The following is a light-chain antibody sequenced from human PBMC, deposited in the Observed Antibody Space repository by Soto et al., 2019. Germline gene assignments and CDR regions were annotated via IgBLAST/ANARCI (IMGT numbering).Light chain of an antibody. V-gene: IGKV3-11*01. J-gene: IGKJ1*01. CDR2: DAS. CDR3: QQRSNWPPWT. Sequence: EIVLTQSPGTLSLYTGERATHSSRASQSVSSYLAWYQQKPGQAPRLLIYDASNRATGIPARFSGSGSGTDFTLTISSLEPEDFAVYYCQQRSNWPPWTFGQGTKVDI. CDR1: QSVSSY.